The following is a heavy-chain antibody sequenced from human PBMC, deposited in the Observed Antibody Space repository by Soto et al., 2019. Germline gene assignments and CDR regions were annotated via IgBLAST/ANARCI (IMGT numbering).Heavy chain of an antibody. CDR1: GFTFSSYG. CDR3: XXXRRAGGNYGFYSDF. J-gene: IGHJ4*02. V-gene: IGHV3-23*01. CDR2: SSATGAGT. D-gene: IGHD1-7*01. Sequence: EVQLLESGGGLVQPGGSLXLSCAASGFTFSSYGMTWVRQAPGKGLEWVSFSSATGAGTYYADSVKGRFTISRDNSKNTLYLQMTSLRADDTAVYXXXXXRRAGGNYGFYSDFWGQGALVIVSS.